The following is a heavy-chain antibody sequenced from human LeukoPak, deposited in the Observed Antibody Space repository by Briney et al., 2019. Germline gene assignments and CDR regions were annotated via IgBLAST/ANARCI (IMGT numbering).Heavy chain of an antibody. CDR3: ATGYCSSTNCRIDY. J-gene: IGHJ4*02. CDR1: GFTFSNYW. V-gene: IGHV3-7*01. CDR2: IKQDGSEK. D-gene: IGHD2-2*03. Sequence: GGSLRFSCAASGFTFSNYWMSWVRQAPGKGLEWVDNIKQDGSEKYYVDSVKGRFTISRDNAKNSLYLQMNSLRAEDTAVYFCATGYCSSTNCRIDYWGQGTLVSVSS.